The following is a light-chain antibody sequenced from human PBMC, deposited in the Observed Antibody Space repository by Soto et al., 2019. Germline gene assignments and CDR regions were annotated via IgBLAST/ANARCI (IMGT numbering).Light chain of an antibody. CDR3: QQSYSTPRLT. Sequence: DIQMTQSPSSLSASVGDRVTITCRASQSISSYVNWYQQKPGKAPKLLIYAASSLQSGVPSRFSGSGSRTDFTLTISSLQAEDFATYYCQQSYSTPRLTFGGGTKVEIK. J-gene: IGKJ4*01. CDR1: QSISSY. V-gene: IGKV1-39*01. CDR2: AAS.